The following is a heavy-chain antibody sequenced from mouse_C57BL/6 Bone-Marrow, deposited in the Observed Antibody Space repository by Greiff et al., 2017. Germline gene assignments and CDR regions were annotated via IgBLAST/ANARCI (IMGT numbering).Heavy chain of an antibody. Sequence: EVQLQQSGAELVGPGASVKLSCTASGFNIKDDYMHWVQQRPEQGLEWIGWIDPENGDTEYASKFQGKATITADTSSNTAYLQLSSLTSEDTAVYYCTTDSSGYYFDYWGQGTTLTVSS. J-gene: IGHJ2*01. V-gene: IGHV14-4*01. CDR2: IDPENGDT. D-gene: IGHD3-2*02. CDR3: TTDSSGYYFDY. CDR1: GFNIKDDY.